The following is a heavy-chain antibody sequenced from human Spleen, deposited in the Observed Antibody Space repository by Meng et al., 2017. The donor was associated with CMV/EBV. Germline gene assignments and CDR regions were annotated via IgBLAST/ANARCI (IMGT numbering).Heavy chain of an antibody. V-gene: IGHV4-34*01. CDR2: INHSGST. CDR3: ARDGDGYPTDY. Sequence: QGQLRKGGSGLLMPSGTTAPTFGVYGGSVSGYYWSWIRQPPGKGLEWIGEINHSGSTNYNPSLKSRVTISVDTSKNQFSLKLSSVTAADTAVYYCARDGDGYPTDYWGQGTLVTVSS. CDR1: GGSVSGYY. J-gene: IGHJ4*02. D-gene: IGHD5-24*01.